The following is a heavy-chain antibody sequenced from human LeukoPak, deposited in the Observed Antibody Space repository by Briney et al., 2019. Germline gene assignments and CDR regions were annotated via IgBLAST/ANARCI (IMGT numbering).Heavy chain of an antibody. D-gene: IGHD2-15*01. Sequence: SETLSLTCTVSGGSITSYYWNWLRQPPGKGLEWIGYFYYTGSDNYNPSLKSRVTISADTSKNQFSLELSSVTAADTAVYFCVRGYCSGRTCYHFDYWGQGTLVTVSS. V-gene: IGHV4-59*01. CDR2: FYYTGSD. CDR1: GGSITSYY. CDR3: VRGYCSGRTCYHFDY. J-gene: IGHJ4*02.